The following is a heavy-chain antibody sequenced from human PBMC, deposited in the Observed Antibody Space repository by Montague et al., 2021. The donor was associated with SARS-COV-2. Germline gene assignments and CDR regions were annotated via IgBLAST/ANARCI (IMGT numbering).Heavy chain of an antibody. D-gene: IGHD5-24*01. J-gene: IGHJ4*02. Sequence: YRSLSWAASGFTFSSYAMHWVRQAPGKGLEWVAVISYDGSNKYYADSVKGRFTISRDNSKNTLYLQMNSLRAEDTAVYYCAAEMATISAPLDYWGQGTLVTVSS. CDR1: GFTFSSYA. V-gene: IGHV3-30*04. CDR2: ISYDGSNK. CDR3: AAEMATISAPLDY.